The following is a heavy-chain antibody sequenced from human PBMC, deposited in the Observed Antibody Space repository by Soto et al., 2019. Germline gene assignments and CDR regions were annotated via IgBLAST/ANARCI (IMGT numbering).Heavy chain of an antibody. CDR1: GGSIRSNDYF. D-gene: IGHD2-8*02. CDR3: ASFLVGATARNAFDS. Sequence: LQLQESGPGVVKPSETLSLACSVSGGSIRSNDYFWGWVRQPPGKGLGWIASIYSNGGTYDNPSLKSRATVSIDTSKNQFFLTVRSVTAADTAVYYCASFLVGATARNAFDSWGQGTLVTISS. V-gene: IGHV4-39*01. J-gene: IGHJ4*02. CDR2: IYSNGGT.